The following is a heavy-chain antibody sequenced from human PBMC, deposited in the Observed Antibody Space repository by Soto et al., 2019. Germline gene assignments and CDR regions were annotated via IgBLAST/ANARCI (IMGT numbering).Heavy chain of an antibody. Sequence: QVQLQESGPGLVKPSETLSLTCTVSGGSISSYYWSWIRQPPGKGLEWIGYIYYSGSTNYNPSLKSRVTLSVDTSKNQFSLKLSSVTAADTAVYYCARITTVTNLGYFDYWGQGTLVTVSS. CDR2: IYYSGST. V-gene: IGHV4-59*08. CDR1: GGSISSYY. J-gene: IGHJ4*02. D-gene: IGHD4-17*01. CDR3: ARITTVTNLGYFDY.